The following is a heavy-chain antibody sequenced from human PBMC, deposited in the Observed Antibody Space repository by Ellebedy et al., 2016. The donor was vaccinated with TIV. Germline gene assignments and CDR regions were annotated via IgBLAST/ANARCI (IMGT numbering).Heavy chain of an antibody. CDR3: ARRYSGSSYHYFDY. CDR1: GGSISSSSYY. CDR2: IYYSGST. D-gene: IGHD1-26*01. Sequence: MPSETLSLTCTVSGGSISSSSYYWGWIRQPPGKGLEWIGSIYYSGSTYYNPSLKSRVTISVDTSKNQFSLKLSSVTAADTAVYYCARRYSGSSYHYFDYWGQGTLVIVSS. J-gene: IGHJ4*02. V-gene: IGHV4-39*01.